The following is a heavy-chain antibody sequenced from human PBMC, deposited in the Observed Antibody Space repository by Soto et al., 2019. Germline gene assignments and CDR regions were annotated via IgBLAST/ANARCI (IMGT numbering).Heavy chain of an antibody. CDR1: GGSFSGYY. J-gene: IGHJ3*02. D-gene: IGHD6-19*01. CDR2: VNPTGST. V-gene: IGHV4-34*01. Sequence: SETLSLTCAVYGGSFSGYYWSWIRQSPGKGLEWIGEVNPTGSTKYNPSLKSRVTISVDTSKNQFSLNLNSVTAADTALYYCARSREQWLVDAFDIWGQGTMVNVSS. CDR3: ARSREQWLVDAFDI.